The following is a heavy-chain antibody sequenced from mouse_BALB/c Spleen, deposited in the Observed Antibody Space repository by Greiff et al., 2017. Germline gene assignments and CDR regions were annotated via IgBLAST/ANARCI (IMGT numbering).Heavy chain of an antibody. V-gene: IGHV14-3*02. CDR2: IDPANGNT. J-gene: IGHJ4*01. CDR3: ARETTVNYYAMDY. CDR1: GFNIKDTY. Sequence: EVQLQESGAELVKPGASVKLSCTASGFNIKDTYMHWVKQRPEQGLEWIGRIDPANGNTKYDPKFQGKATITADTSSNTAYLQLSSLTSEDTAVYYCARETTVNYYAMDYWGQGTSVTVSA. D-gene: IGHD1-1*01.